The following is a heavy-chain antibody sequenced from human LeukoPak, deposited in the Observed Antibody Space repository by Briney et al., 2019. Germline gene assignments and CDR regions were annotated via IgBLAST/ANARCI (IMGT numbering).Heavy chain of an antibody. CDR2: INAGNGNT. Sequence: ASVKVSCKTSGYTFSNSGLHWVRQAPGQSLEWMGWINAGNGNTKYSQKFQDRLTITRDTSASTVYMELNSLKSEDTAMYYCARGRGLIGTSRSDPWGQGTLVIVSS. CDR1: GYTFSNSG. D-gene: IGHD3-10*01. V-gene: IGHV1-3*01. CDR3: ARGRGLIGTSRSDP. J-gene: IGHJ5*02.